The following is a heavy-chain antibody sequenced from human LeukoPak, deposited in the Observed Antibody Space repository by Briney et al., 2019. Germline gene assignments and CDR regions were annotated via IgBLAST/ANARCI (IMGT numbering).Heavy chain of an antibody. V-gene: IGHV3-43D*03. CDR1: GFTFDDYA. Sequence: GGSLRLSCAASGFTFDDYAMHWVRQAPGKGLEWVSLISWDGGSTYYADSVKGRFTISRDNAKNSLYLQMNSLRAEDTAVYYCARAYSSSWYESDYYYYMDVWGKGTTVTVSS. CDR2: ISWDGGST. D-gene: IGHD6-13*01. CDR3: ARAYSSSWYESDYYYYMDV. J-gene: IGHJ6*03.